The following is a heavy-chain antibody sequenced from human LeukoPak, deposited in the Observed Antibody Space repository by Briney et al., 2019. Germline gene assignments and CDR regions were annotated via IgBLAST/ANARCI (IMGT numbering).Heavy chain of an antibody. V-gene: IGHV4-31*03. J-gene: IGHJ4*02. CDR3: ARIVVVPAAKGTVDY. D-gene: IGHD2-2*01. CDR1: GGSISSGGYY. CDR2: IYYSGST. Sequence: PSQTLSLTCTVSGGSISSGGYYWSWIRQHPGKGLEWIGYIYYSGSTYYNPSLKSRVTISVDTSKNQFSLKLSSVTAADTAVYYCARIVVVPAAKGTVDYWGQGTLVTVPS.